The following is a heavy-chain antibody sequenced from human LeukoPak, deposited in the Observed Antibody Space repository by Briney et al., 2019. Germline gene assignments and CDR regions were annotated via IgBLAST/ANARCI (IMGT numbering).Heavy chain of an antibody. Sequence: GGSLRLSCAASGFTFSSYAMSWVRQAPGKGLEWVSAISGSGGSTYYADSVKGRFTISRDNSKNTLYLQMNSLRAEDTAVYYCAKDLALRDIVVVVAATGSPIDYWGQGTLVTASS. CDR2: ISGSGGST. V-gene: IGHV3-23*01. D-gene: IGHD2-15*01. CDR1: GFTFSSYA. J-gene: IGHJ4*02. CDR3: AKDLALRDIVVVVAATGSPIDY.